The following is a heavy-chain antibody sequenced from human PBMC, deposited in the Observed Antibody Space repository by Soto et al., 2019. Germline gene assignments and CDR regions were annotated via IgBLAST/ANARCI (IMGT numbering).Heavy chain of an antibody. J-gene: IGHJ5*02. V-gene: IGHV1-8*01. CDR1: GYTFTSYD. CDR2: MNPNSGNT. Sequence: GASVKVSCKASGYTFTSYDINWVRQATGQGLEWMGWMNPNSGNTGYAQKFQGRVTMTRNTSISTAYMELSSLRSEDTAVYYCARGRYCSCGSCYSDGRRYSWFDPWGQGTLVTVPQ. CDR3: ARGRYCSCGSCYSDGRRYSWFDP. D-gene: IGHD2-15*01.